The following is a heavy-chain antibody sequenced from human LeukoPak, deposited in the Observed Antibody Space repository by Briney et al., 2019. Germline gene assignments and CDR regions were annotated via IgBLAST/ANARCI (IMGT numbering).Heavy chain of an antibody. Sequence: PSETLSLTCTVSGVSISSSSYYWGWIRQPPGKGLEWIGSIYYSGSTYYNPSLKSRVTISVDTSKNQFSLKLSSVTAADTAVYYCARDLGMATTRGAFDIWGQGTMVTVSS. CDR3: ARDLGMATTRGAFDI. V-gene: IGHV4-39*07. J-gene: IGHJ3*02. D-gene: IGHD5-24*01. CDR2: IYYSGST. CDR1: GVSISSSSYY.